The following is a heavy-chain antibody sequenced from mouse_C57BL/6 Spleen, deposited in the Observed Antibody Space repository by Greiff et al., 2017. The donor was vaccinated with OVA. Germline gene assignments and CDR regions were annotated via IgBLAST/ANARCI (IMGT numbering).Heavy chain of an antibody. CDR1: GYTFTDYN. D-gene: IGHD1-1*01. V-gene: IGHV1-22*01. CDR3: AREEVYYYGSSVFDY. CDR2: INPNNGGT. J-gene: IGHJ2*01. Sequence: VQLKESGPELVKPGASVKMSCKASGYTFTDYNMHWVKQSHGKSLEWIGYINPNNGGTSYNQKFKGKATLTVNKSSSTAYMELRSLTSEDSAVYYCAREEVYYYGSSVFDYWGQGTTLTVSS.